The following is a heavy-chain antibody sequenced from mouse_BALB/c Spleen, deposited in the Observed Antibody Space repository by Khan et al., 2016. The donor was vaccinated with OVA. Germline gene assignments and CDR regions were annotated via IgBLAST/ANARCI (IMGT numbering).Heavy chain of an antibody. J-gene: IGHJ2*01. Sequence: QVQLQQSGAELAKPGASVKMSCKASGYTFTTYWMHWVKQRPGQGLEWIGYINPTSAYTDYNEKFKDKATLSADKSSSTAYMQLSSLTSEDSAVYYCARDRIDYWGQGTTLPVSS. CDR1: GYTFTTYW. V-gene: IGHV1-7*01. CDR2: INPTSAYT. CDR3: ARDRIDY.